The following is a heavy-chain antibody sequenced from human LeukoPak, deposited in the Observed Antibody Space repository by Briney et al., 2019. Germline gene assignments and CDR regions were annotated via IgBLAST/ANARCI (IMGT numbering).Heavy chain of an antibody. Sequence: ASVRVSCKASGYTFTSYGISWVRQAPGQGLEWMGWTSAYNGNTNYAQKLQGRVTMTTDTSTSTAYMEMRSLRSDDTAVYYCARDRGSGSYSLYYFDYWGQGTLATVSS. CDR1: GYTFTSYG. J-gene: IGHJ4*02. V-gene: IGHV1-18*01. CDR3: ARDRGSGSYSLYYFDY. CDR2: TSAYNGNT. D-gene: IGHD3-10*01.